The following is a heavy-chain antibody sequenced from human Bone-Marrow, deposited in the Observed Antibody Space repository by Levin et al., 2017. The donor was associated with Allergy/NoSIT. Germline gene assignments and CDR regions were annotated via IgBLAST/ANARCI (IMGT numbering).Heavy chain of an antibody. Sequence: PLASVKVSCKASGYTFTSYDINWVRQATGQGLEWMGWMNPNSGNTGYAQKFQGRVTMTRNTSISTAYMELSSLRSEDTAVYYCARVTSSSLHRRRNWFDPWGQGTLVTVSS. CDR2: MNPNSGNT. D-gene: IGHD6-13*01. CDR1: GYTFTSYD. V-gene: IGHV1-8*01. CDR3: ARVTSSSLHRRRNWFDP. J-gene: IGHJ5*02.